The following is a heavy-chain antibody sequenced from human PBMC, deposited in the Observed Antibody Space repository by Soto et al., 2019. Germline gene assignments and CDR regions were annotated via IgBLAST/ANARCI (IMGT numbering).Heavy chain of an antibody. CDR1: GFTFSSYA. J-gene: IGHJ3*02. CDR2: ISYDGSNK. CDR3: ARDLGYCSGGSCYRGDAFDI. D-gene: IGHD2-15*01. Sequence: ESGGGVVQPGRSLRLSCAASGFTFSSYAMHWVRQAPGKGLEWVAVISYDGSNKYYADSVKGRFTISRDNSKNTLYLQMNSLRAEDTAVYYCARDLGYCSGGSCYRGDAFDIWGQGTMVTVSS. V-gene: IGHV3-30-3*01.